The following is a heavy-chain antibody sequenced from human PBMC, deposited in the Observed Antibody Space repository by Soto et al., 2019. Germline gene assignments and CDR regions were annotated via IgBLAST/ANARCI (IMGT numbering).Heavy chain of an antibody. CDR1: GYTFTSYG. CDR2: ISAYNGNT. CDR3: ARVPEGYSSSSHFDY. V-gene: IGHV1-18*01. J-gene: IGHJ4*02. D-gene: IGHD6-6*01. Sequence: ASVEVSCKXSGYTFTSYGISWVRQAPGQGLEWMGWISAYNGNTDYAQKLQGRVTMTTDTSTSTAYMELRSLRSDDTAVYYCARVPEGYSSSSHFDYWGQGTLVTVSS.